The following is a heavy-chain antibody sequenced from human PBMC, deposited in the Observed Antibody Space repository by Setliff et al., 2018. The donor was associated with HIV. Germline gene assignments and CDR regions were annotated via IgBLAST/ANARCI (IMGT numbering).Heavy chain of an antibody. CDR3: AANIMGLTPVDY. CDR2: IGPDGSET. V-gene: IGHV3-74*01. CDR1: GFPFSTYA. J-gene: IGHJ4*02. D-gene: IGHD1-26*01. Sequence: GGSLRLSCAASGFPFSTYAMHWVRQAPGEGLVWISRIGPDGSETHYADSVKGRFTISRDNAKNTLYLQLNSLRAEDTAVYYCAANIMGLTPVDYWGQGALVTVSS.